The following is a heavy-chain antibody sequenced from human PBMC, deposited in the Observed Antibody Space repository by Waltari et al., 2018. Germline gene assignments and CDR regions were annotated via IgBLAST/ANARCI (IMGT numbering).Heavy chain of an antibody. CDR1: GFPFSNYA. CDR3: AKEGHDAFDI. CDR2: IRYDGSNK. V-gene: IGHV3-30*02. J-gene: IGHJ3*02. Sequence: QVQLVESGGGVVQPGGSLRLSCAASGFPFSNYAMHWVRQAPGKGLEWVAFIRYDGSNKFYADSVKGRFTISRDNSKNTLFVQMNSLRAEDTAVYYCAKEGHDAFDIWGQGTMVTVSS.